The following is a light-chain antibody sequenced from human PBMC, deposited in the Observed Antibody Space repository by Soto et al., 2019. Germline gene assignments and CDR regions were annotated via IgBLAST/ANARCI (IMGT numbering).Light chain of an antibody. Sequence: EIVLTQSPATLSLSPGERATLSCRASQSVSSYLAWYQQKPGQTPRLLIYDASNRATGIPARFSGSGSETDFPLTISSLEREDFAVYYCQQRTSWPRTFGQGTKLEIK. CDR2: DAS. CDR1: QSVSSY. CDR3: QQRTSWPRT. V-gene: IGKV3-11*01. J-gene: IGKJ2*01.